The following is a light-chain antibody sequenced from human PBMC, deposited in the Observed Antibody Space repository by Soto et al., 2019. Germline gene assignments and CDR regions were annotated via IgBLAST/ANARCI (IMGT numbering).Light chain of an antibody. CDR3: QQYGSSLFT. CDR1: QSVSSSY. J-gene: IGKJ3*01. V-gene: IGKV3-20*01. CDR2: GAS. Sequence: EIVLTQSPGTLSLSPGERATLSCRASQSVSSSYLAWYQQKPGQAPRLLIYGASSRATGIPDRFSSSGSGTDFTLTINRLEPEDFAVYYCQQYGSSLFTFGPGTKVDIK.